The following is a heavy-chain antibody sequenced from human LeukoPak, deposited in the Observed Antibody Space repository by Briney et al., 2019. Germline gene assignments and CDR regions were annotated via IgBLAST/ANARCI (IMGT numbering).Heavy chain of an antibody. J-gene: IGHJ4*02. CDR3: ARVQGGGFRTADY. CDR1: GYTFTGYY. V-gene: IGHV1-2*02. CDR2: INPNSGGT. D-gene: IGHD3-10*01. Sequence: ASVKVSCKASGYTFTGYYMHWVRQAPGQGLEWMGWINPNSGGTNYAQKFQGRVTMTRDTSISTAYMELSRLRSDDTAVYYCARVQGGGFRTADYWGQGTLVTVSS.